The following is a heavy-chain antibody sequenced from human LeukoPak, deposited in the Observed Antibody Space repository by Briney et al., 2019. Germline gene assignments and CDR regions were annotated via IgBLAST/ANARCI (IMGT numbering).Heavy chain of an antibody. CDR2: ISYDGSNK. D-gene: IGHD3-10*01. Sequence: GGSLRLSCAASGFTFSNYAMHWVRQAPDKGLEWVAVISYDGSNKYYADSVKGRFTISRDNAKNSLYLQMNSLRAEDTALYYCARDRVVRGSVYYYYYMDVWGKGTTVTISS. CDR3: ARDRVVRGSVYYYYYMDV. CDR1: GFTFSNYA. V-gene: IGHV3-30*04. J-gene: IGHJ6*03.